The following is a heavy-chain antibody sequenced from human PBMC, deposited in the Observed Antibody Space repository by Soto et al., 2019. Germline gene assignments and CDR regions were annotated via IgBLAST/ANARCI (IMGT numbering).Heavy chain of an antibody. CDR1: GYRFTSYW. CDR2: IDPSDSYT. D-gene: IGHD4-17*01. J-gene: IGHJ6*02. Sequence: GESLKISCKGSGYRFTSYWIKWVRQMPGKGLEWMGRIDPSDSYTNYSPSFQGHVTISADKSISTAYLQWSSLKASDTAMYYCATTVTTVDYYGMDVWGQGTTVTVSS. V-gene: IGHV5-10-1*01. CDR3: ATTVTTVDYYGMDV.